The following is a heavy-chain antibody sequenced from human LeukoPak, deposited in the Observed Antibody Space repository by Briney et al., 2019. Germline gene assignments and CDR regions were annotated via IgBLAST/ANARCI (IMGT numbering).Heavy chain of an antibody. Sequence: PGKSLTLSCVVSGFNFDNFATHWVRQPLGKGLEWVAVISHDGRTKYYADSMKGRITISRDNSKNTLFLQMNNLRSEDTAVYFCARPSPPGDGYNPPDHWGQGTLVTVSS. J-gene: IGHJ4*02. CDR2: ISHDGRTK. V-gene: IGHV3-30*04. CDR1: GFNFDNFA. CDR3: ARPSPPGDGYNPPDH. D-gene: IGHD5-24*01.